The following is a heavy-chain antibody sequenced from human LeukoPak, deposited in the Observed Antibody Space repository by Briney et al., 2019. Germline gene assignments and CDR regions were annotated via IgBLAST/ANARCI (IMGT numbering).Heavy chain of an antibody. J-gene: IGHJ6*02. CDR3: ARAVSSSWFSPHYGMDV. D-gene: IGHD6-13*01. CDR2: IWYDGSNK. V-gene: IGHV3-33*01. CDR1: GFTFSSYG. Sequence: PGGSLRLSCAASGFTFSSYGIHWVRQAPGKGLEWVAVIWYDGSNKYYADSVKGRFTISRDNSKNTLYLQMNSLRAEDTAVYYCARAVSSSWFSPHYGMDVWGQGTTVTVSS.